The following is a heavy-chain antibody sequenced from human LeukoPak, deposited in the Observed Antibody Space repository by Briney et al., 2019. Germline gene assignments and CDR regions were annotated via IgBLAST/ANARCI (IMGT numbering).Heavy chain of an antibody. CDR2: IIPIFGTA. D-gene: IGHD2-21*02. V-gene: IGHV1-69*01. J-gene: IGHJ4*02. CDR1: GGTFSSYA. Sequence: SVKVSCKASGGTFSSYAISWVRQAPGQGLEWMGGIIPIFGTANYAQKFQGRVTITADESTGTAYMELSSLRSEDTAVYYCAREAYCGGDCYTHFDYWGQGTLVTVSS. CDR3: AREAYCGGDCYTHFDY.